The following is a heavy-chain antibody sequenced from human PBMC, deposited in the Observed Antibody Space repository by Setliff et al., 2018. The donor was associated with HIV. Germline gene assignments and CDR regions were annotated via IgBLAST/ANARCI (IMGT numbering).Heavy chain of an antibody. CDR1: GYTFTSYG. CDR2: ISAYNGNT. J-gene: IGHJ4*02. CDR3: ARDRTHRSGWYGYFEY. Sequence: GASVKVSCKASGYTFTSYGISWVRQAPGQGLEWMGWISAYNGNTNYAQKFQGRVTMTRDTSTSTVYMEVSSLRSDDTAVYYCARDRTHRSGWYGYFEYWGQGTLVTVSS. V-gene: IGHV1-18*01. D-gene: IGHD6-19*01.